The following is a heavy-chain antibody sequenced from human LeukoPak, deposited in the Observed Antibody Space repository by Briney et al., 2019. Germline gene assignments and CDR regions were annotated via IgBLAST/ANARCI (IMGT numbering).Heavy chain of an antibody. CDR1: GFAFSSYS. Sequence: GGSLRLSCAASGFAFSSYSMNWVRRAPGKGLECISYIHRSGSPTYYSDSVKGRFTISRDNSKKSLYLQMNSLRIEDTAVYYCAREWYDYGGDSEGYWGQGTPVSVSS. J-gene: IGHJ4*02. CDR2: IHRSGSPT. D-gene: IGHD4-23*01. V-gene: IGHV3-48*04. CDR3: AREWYDYGGDSEGY.